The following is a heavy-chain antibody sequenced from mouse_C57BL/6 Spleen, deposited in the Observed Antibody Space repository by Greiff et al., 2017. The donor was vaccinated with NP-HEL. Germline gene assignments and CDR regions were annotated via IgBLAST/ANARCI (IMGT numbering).Heavy chain of an antibody. CDR1: GYTFTSYW. J-gene: IGHJ2*01. D-gene: IGHD2-2*01. V-gene: IGHV1-52*01. CDR2: IDPSDSET. Sequence: QVQLQQPGAELVRPGSSVKLSCKASGYTFTSYWMHWVKQRPIQGLEWIGNIDPSDSETHYNQKFKDKATLTVDKSSSTAYMQLSSLTSEDSAVYYCARGEVTTRPYYFDYWGQGTTLTVSS. CDR3: ARGEVTTRPYYFDY.